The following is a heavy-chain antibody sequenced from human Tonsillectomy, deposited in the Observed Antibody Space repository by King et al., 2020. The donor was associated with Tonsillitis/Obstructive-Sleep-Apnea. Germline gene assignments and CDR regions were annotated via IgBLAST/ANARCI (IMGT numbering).Heavy chain of an antibody. Sequence: QVQLVESGAEVKKPGASVKVSCKASGYTFTSYYMYWVRQAPGQGLEWMGIINPSGGSTSYAQKFQGRVTMTRDTSTSTVYMELSSLRSEDTAVYYCATSSSSSAFYYYYYYMDVWGKGTTVTVSS. D-gene: IGHD6-6*01. J-gene: IGHJ6*03. V-gene: IGHV1-46*01. CDR3: ATSSSSSAFYYYYYYMDV. CDR2: INPSGGST. CDR1: GYTFTSYY.